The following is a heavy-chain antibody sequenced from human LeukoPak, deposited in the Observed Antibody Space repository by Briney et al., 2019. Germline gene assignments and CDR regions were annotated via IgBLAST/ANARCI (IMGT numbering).Heavy chain of an antibody. J-gene: IGHJ5*02. Sequence: SETLSLTCTVSGGSISSYYWSWIRQPPGKGLEWIGYIYYSGSTNYNPSLKSRVTISVDTSKNQFSLKLSSVTAADTAVYYCARGGGSSGWLPRYNWFDPWGQGTLVTVSS. CDR1: GGSISSYY. D-gene: IGHD6-19*01. V-gene: IGHV4-59*01. CDR3: ARGGGSSGWLPRYNWFDP. CDR2: IYYSGST.